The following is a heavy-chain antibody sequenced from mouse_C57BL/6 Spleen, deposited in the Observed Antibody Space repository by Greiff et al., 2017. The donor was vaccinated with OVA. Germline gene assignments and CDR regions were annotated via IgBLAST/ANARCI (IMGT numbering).Heavy chain of an antibody. J-gene: IGHJ4*01. Sequence: VQLKESVAELVRPGASVKLSCTASGFNIKNTYMHWVKQRPEQGLEWIGRIDPANGNTKYAPKFQGKATITADTSSNTAYLQLSSLTSEDTAIYYCARWAKFSYYAMDYWGQGTSVTVSS. CDR2: IDPANGNT. D-gene: IGHD3-1*01. V-gene: IGHV14-3*01. CDR3: ARWAKFSYYAMDY. CDR1: GFNIKNTY.